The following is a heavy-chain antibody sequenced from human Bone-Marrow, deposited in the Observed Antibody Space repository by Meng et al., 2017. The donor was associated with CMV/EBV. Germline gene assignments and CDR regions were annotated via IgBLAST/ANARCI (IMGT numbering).Heavy chain of an antibody. V-gene: IGHV4-4*07. CDR3: ARGPPLGIAVAGSWFDP. CDR2: IYTSGST. Sequence: QASGPGLVKPSEPPSFPCPSSGGSISIYSWSWIRQPAGKGLEWIGRIYTSGSTNYNPSLKSRVTMSVDTSKNQFSLKLSSVTAADTAVYYCARGPPLGIAVAGSWFDPWGQGTLVTVS. J-gene: IGHJ5*02. D-gene: IGHD6-19*01. CDR1: GGSISIYS.